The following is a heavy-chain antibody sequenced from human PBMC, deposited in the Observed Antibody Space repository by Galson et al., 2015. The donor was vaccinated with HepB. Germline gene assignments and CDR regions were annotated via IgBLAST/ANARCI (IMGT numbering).Heavy chain of an antibody. CDR2: INAGNGNT. Sequence: SVKVSCKASGSTFTSYAMHWVRQAPGQRLEWMGWINAGNGNTKYSQKFQGRVTITRDTSASTAYMELSSLRSEDTAVYYCARGGPILVPKRGNRTADYWGQGTLVTVSS. CDR1: GSTFTSYA. D-gene: IGHD1-1*01. J-gene: IGHJ4*02. CDR3: ARGGPILVPKRGNRTADY. V-gene: IGHV1-3*01.